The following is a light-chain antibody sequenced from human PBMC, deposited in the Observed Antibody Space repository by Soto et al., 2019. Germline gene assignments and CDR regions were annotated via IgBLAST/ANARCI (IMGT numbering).Light chain of an antibody. CDR1: QSVSSN. CDR3: KQYHDWPMT. Sequence: ESVLTQSPGTLSLSPGERATLSCRASQSVSSNLAWFQQKPGQAPRLLIYGTSTRATGIPVRFSGSGSGTDFTLTIRSLQSEDFVFYYCKQYHDWPMTFGPGTKVDIK. J-gene: IGKJ3*01. CDR2: GTS. V-gene: IGKV3-15*01.